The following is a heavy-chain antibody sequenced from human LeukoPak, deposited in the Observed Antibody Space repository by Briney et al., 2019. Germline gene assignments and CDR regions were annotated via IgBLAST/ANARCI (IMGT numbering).Heavy chain of an antibody. Sequence: PSETLSLTCTVSGGSISSSSYYWGWIRQPPGKGLEWIGEINHSGSTNYNPSLKSRVTISVDTSKNQFSLKLSSVTAADTAVYYCAREWRIAVAGNWFDPWGQGTLVTVSS. CDR1: GGSISSSSYY. V-gene: IGHV4-39*07. CDR2: INHSGST. D-gene: IGHD6-19*01. J-gene: IGHJ5*02. CDR3: AREWRIAVAGNWFDP.